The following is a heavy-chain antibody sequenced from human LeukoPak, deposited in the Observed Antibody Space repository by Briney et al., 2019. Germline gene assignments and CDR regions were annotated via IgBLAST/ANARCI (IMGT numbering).Heavy chain of an antibody. CDR1: GFTVSSNY. Sequence: GGSLRLSCAASGFTVSSNYMSWVRQAPGKGLEWVSVIYSGGSTYYADSVKGRFTISRDNSKNTLYLQMNSLRAEDTAVYYCARVLKGRAPFDYWGQGTLVTASS. CDR3: ARVLKGRAPFDY. CDR2: IYSGGST. J-gene: IGHJ4*02. V-gene: IGHV3-53*01.